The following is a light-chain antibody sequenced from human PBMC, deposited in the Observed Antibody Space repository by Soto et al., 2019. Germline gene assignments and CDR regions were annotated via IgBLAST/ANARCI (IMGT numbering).Light chain of an antibody. CDR2: AVS. V-gene: IGLV2-14*03. Sequence: PGQSITISCSGTSSDIGSYNHVAWYQQFPGKSPKLMIYAVSDRPSGVSDRFSGSKSGITASLTISGLQTEDEADYYCISYTDRQSYLFGTGTKVTVL. CDR3: ISYTDRQSYL. J-gene: IGLJ1*01. CDR1: SSDIGSYNH.